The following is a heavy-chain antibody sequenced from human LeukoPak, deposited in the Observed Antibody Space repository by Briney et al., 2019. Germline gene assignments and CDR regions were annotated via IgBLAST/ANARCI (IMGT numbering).Heavy chain of an antibody. CDR2: INHSGST. CDR3: ARVSKNYYDSSGYSKVENDY. Sequence: SETLSLTCAVYGGSFSGYYWSWIRQPPGKGLEWIGEINHSGSTNYNPPLKSRVTISVDTSKNQFSLKLSSVTAADTAVYYCARVSKNYYDSSGYSKVENDYWGQGTLVTVSS. V-gene: IGHV4-34*01. D-gene: IGHD3-22*01. J-gene: IGHJ4*02. CDR1: GGSFSGYY.